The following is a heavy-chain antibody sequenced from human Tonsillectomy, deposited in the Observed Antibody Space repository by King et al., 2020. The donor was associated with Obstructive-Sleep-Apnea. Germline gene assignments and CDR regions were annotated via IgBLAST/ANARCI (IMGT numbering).Heavy chain of an antibody. D-gene: IGHD6-13*01. Sequence: QLVQSGAEVKKPGESLKISCKGSGYNFTNYWIGWVRQMPGKGLEWMGIIYPGDSDIGYSPSFQGQVTISVDKSISTAYLQWNSLKASDTAMYYCARQHSSSRSFDYWGQGTLVTVSS. CDR1: GYNFTNYW. J-gene: IGHJ4*02. CDR3: ARQHSSSRSFDY. CDR2: IYPGDSDI. V-gene: IGHV5-51*01.